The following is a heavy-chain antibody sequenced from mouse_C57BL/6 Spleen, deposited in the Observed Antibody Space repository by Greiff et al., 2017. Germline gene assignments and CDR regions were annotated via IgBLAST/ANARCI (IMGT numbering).Heavy chain of an antibody. J-gene: IGHJ1*03. CDR2: LDPEDGET. CDR1: GFNIKDYY. Sequence: EVQLQQSGAELVKPGASVKLSCTASGFNIKDYYMHWVKQRTEQGLEWIGRLDPEDGETKYAPKFQGKATITADTSSNTAYLPLSSLTSEDTAVYYCASTIVTTRYFDVWGTGTTVTVSS. V-gene: IGHV14-2*01. CDR3: ASTIVTTRYFDV. D-gene: IGHD2-5*01.